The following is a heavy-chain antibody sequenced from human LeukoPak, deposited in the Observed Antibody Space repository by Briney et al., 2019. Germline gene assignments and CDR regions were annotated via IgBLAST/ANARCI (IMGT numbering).Heavy chain of an antibody. CDR3: ARDQPDDEASAGDLHGGGGQHRYNWFDP. Sequence: SETLPHTCTVPGDPINCYYWSWLRQPPGKGLEGCGYVFYSGTPHYNPSLKSRVTISADTSKNQFSLELRSVTAADTAVYYCARDQPDDEASAGDLHGGGGQHRYNWFDPWGQGTLVTVSS. J-gene: IGHJ5*02. D-gene: IGHD4-23*01. CDR1: GDPINCYY. V-gene: IGHV4-59*13. CDR2: VFYSGTP.